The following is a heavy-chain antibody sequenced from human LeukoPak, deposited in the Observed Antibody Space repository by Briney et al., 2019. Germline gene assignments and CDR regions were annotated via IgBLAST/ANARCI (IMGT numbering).Heavy chain of an antibody. D-gene: IGHD3-9*01. CDR3: ARGNFDWLLSPNY. Sequence: PGGSLRLSCTASGFTFSSYAMSWVRQAPGKVLEWVSGISGSVVTTYYADSAKGRFTISRDNSKNTLFLQMNSLRAEDTAVYYCARGNFDWLLSPNYWGQGTLVTVSS. J-gene: IGHJ4*02. CDR2: ISGSVVTT. V-gene: IGHV3-23*01. CDR1: GFTFSSYA.